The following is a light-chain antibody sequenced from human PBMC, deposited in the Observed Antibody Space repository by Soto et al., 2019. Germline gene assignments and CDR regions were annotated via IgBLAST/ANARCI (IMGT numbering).Light chain of an antibody. CDR2: TAS. CDR1: QGISSY. CDR3: QQADTFPIT. J-gene: IGKJ5*01. V-gene: IGKV1-9*01. Sequence: DIQLTQSPSFLSASVGDRVTITCRASQGISSYLAWYQQKPGKAPNLLIHTASTLQSGVPSRFSGSGSGTEFTLTISSLQPEDFAIYYCQQADTFPITFGQGTRLEIK.